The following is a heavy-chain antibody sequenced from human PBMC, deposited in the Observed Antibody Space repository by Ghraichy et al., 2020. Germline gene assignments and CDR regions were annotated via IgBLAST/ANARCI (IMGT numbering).Heavy chain of an antibody. V-gene: IGHV3-21*01. CDR2: ISSSSTYI. D-gene: IGHD3-22*01. CDR1: GFTFSRYS. CDR3: ARDGVGYSPYDY. Sequence: LSLTCAASGFTFSRYSMNWVRQAPGKGLEWVSSISSSSTYIYYADSVKGRFTISRDNAKNSLYLQMNTLRAEDTAVYYCARDGVGYSPYDYWGQGTLVTVSS. J-gene: IGHJ4*02.